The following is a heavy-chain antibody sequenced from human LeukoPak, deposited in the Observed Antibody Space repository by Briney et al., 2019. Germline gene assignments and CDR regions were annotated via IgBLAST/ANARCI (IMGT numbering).Heavy chain of an antibody. CDR2: IHYSGSA. J-gene: IGHJ4*02. Sequence: SETLSLTCTVSGGSISSYYWTWIRRPPGKGLEWIGEIHYSGSATYNPSLKSRVTISVDTSKNQFSLKMNSVTAADTAVYYCARGQWFRAFWSRGTPVTVSS. V-gene: IGHV4-59*12. D-gene: IGHD3-10*01. CDR3: ARGQWFRAF. CDR1: GGSISSYY.